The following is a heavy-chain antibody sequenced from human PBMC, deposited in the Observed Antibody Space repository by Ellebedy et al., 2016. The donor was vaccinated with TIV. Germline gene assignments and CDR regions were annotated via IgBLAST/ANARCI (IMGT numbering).Heavy chain of an antibody. Sequence: PGGSLRLSCAASGFTFSNYGMHWVRQAPGKGLEWVAVIWYDGSYKYYADSVKGRFTISRDNSKNTLYLQMNSRRAEDTAVYYCVRHKGFDYWGQGTLVTVSS. V-gene: IGHV3-33*08. CDR2: IWYDGSYK. CDR3: VRHKGFDY. J-gene: IGHJ4*02. CDR1: GFTFSNYG.